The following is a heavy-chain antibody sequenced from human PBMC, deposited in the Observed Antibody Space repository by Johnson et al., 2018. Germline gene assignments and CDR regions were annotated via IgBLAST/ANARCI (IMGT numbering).Heavy chain of an antibody. Sequence: QVQLVQSGGGVVQPGRSLRLSCAASGFTFSSYAMHWVRQAPGKGLEWVAVISYDGSNKYYADSVKGRFTISRDNSKNTLYLQRNSLRAEDTAVYYCAGDAVVERDYYMDVWGKGTTVTVSS. D-gene: IGHD2-15*01. V-gene: IGHV3-30-3*01. CDR1: GFTFSSYA. J-gene: IGHJ6*03. CDR2: ISYDGSNK. CDR3: AGDAVVERDYYMDV.